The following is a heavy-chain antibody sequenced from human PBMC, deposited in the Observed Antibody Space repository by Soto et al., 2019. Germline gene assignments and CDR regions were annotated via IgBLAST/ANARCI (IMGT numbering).Heavy chain of an antibody. Sequence: GGSLRLSCAASGFTFSSYSMHWVRQAPGKGLEWVALISYDGSDKDYADSVKGRFTISRDNSRNTLFLQMNSLRAEDTAVYYCARDYYKYYDSSGYYRSPAYWGQGTLVTVSS. J-gene: IGHJ4*02. D-gene: IGHD3-22*01. CDR3: ARDYYKYYDSSGYYRSPAY. V-gene: IGHV3-30-3*01. CDR2: ISYDGSDK. CDR1: GFTFSSYS.